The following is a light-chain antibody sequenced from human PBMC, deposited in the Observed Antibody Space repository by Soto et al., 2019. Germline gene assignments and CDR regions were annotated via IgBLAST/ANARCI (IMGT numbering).Light chain of an antibody. CDR2: LAS. V-gene: IGKV1-39*01. CDR1: QNIVRY. J-gene: IGKJ2*01. CDR3: QQSYTAPHT. Sequence: DIQMTQSPSSLSASVGDRVTITCRASQNIVRYLNWYQQKPGSAPKLLIYLASSLQTGVPSRFSGSGSGGDFTLTISSLQPEDFATYYCQQSYTAPHTFGQGTKLQIK.